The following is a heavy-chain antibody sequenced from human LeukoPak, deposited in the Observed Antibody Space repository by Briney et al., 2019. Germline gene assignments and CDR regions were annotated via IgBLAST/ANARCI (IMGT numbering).Heavy chain of an antibody. CDR1: GGSISSYY. CDR3: ARGGPDVEMATTIDY. Sequence: SETLSLTCTVSGGSISSYYRSWIRQPPGRGLEWIGYLHYSGSTNYNPSLKSRVTMSVDTSKNQFSLKVSSVTAADTAVYYCARGGPDVEMATTIDYWGQGTLVTVSS. CDR2: LHYSGST. J-gene: IGHJ4*02. V-gene: IGHV4-59*01. D-gene: IGHD5-24*01.